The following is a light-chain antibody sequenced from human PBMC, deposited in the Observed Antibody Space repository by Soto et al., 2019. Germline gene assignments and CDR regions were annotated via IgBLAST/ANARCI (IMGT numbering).Light chain of an antibody. CDR3: QQYYKWPQWT. V-gene: IGKV3-15*01. J-gene: IGKJ1*01. CDR1: QSVNIY. CDR2: GAS. Sequence: IVMTQSPATLSVSPWERATLSCRASQSVNIYLAWYQKKPGQAPRPLICGASYRATGIPGRFRGSGSGTELTLTITSLQSEDFAVYYCQQYYKWPQWTIGQGTKVDIK.